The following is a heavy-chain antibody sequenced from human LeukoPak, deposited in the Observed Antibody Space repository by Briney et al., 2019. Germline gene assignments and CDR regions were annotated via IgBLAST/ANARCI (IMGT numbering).Heavy chain of an antibody. Sequence: GESLKISCTGSGYTFSNYWIGWVRQMPGKGLEWMGIIYPGDSDATYNPSFQGQVIFSVDESRTTVYLEWTSLKASDTAMYFCARESETSRRFYAPWGQGTLVTVSS. D-gene: IGHD2-2*01. CDR1: GYTFSNYW. CDR3: ARESETSRRFYAP. CDR2: IYPGDSDA. J-gene: IGHJ5*02. V-gene: IGHV5-51*06.